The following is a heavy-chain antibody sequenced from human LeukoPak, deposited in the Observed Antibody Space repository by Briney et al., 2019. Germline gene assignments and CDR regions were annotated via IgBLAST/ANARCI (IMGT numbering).Heavy chain of an antibody. Sequence: ASVKVSCEVSGYTLTELSMHWVRQAPGKGLEWMGGFDPEDGETIYAQKFQGRVTMTEDTSTDTAYMELSSLSSEDTAVYYCATGGMREFDYWGQGTLVTVSS. J-gene: IGHJ4*02. CDR2: FDPEDGET. V-gene: IGHV1-24*01. CDR3: ATGGMREFDY. CDR1: GYTLTELS. D-gene: IGHD3-10*01.